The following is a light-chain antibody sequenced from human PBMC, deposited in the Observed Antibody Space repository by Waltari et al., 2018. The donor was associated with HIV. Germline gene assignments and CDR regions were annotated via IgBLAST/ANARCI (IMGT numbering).Light chain of an antibody. CDR3: SSYAGSNNFVV. Sequence: QSALTQPPSPSGSPGQSVTISSTGTSSNVGGYNYSPWYQQHPGKAPKLMIYEVSKRPSGVPDRFSGSKSGNTASLTVSGLQAEDEADYYCSSYAGSNNFVVFGGGTKLTVL. V-gene: IGLV2-8*01. CDR1: SSNVGGYNY. J-gene: IGLJ2*01. CDR2: EVS.